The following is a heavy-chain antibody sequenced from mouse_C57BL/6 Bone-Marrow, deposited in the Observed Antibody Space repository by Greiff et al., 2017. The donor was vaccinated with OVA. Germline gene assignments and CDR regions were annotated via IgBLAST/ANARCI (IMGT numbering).Heavy chain of an antibody. CDR2: IDPSDSYT. CDR1: GYTFTSYW. J-gene: IGHJ4*01. V-gene: IGHV1-59*01. CDR3: AREAYAMDY. Sequence: VQLQQPGAELVRPGTSVKLSCKASGYTFTSYWMHWVKQRPGQGLEWIGVIDPSDSYTNYNQKFKGKATLTVDTSSSTAYMQLSSLTSEDSAVYYCAREAYAMDYWGQGTSVTVSS.